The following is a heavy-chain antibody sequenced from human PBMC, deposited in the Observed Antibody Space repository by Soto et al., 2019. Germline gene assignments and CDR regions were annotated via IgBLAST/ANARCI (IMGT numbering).Heavy chain of an antibody. Sequence: QVHLVQSGAEVKKPGASVKVSCKGSGYAFTTYGITWVRQAAGQGLEWLGWISAHSGNTDYAQKPQSRVTVTRDTSTSTAYMELTSRRADDTAGYYCARGRYGDYWGQRALVTVSS. CDR3: ARGRYGDY. V-gene: IGHV1-18*01. CDR1: GYAFTTYG. D-gene: IGHD1-1*01. CDR2: ISAHSGNT. J-gene: IGHJ4*02.